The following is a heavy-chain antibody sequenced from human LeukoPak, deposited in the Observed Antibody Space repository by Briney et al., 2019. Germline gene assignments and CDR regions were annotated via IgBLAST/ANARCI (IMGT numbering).Heavy chain of an antibody. Sequence: GGSLRLSCAASGFTVSSNYMSWVRQAPGKGLEWVSVIYSGGITYYADSVKGRFTISRDNSKNTLYLQMNSLRAEDTAVYYCARGDVVVPAAKVPYYYMDVWGKGTTVTVSS. CDR3: ARGDVVVPAAKVPYYYMDV. J-gene: IGHJ6*03. V-gene: IGHV3-53*01. D-gene: IGHD2-2*01. CDR1: GFTVSSNY. CDR2: IYSGGIT.